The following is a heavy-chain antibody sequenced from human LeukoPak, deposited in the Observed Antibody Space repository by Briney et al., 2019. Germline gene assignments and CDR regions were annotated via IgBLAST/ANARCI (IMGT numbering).Heavy chain of an antibody. CDR2: IHHSVDT. CDR3: ARSYASSGLDH. CDR1: GYSITSIYY. J-gene: IGHJ4*02. D-gene: IGHD3-16*01. Sequence: SETLSLTCTVSGYSITSIYYCGWIRQPPGKGLEWIGSIHHSVDTAYNPSLKSRVTISVDTSKSQFSLKLSSVTAADTAVYYCARSYASSGLDHWGQGTLVTVSS. V-gene: IGHV4-38-2*02.